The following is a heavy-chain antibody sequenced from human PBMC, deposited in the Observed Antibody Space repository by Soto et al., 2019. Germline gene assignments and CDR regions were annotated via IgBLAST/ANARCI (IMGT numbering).Heavy chain of an antibody. CDR3: AKVRQRFLDILTGATNFDS. CDR2: ISSDGDLR. CDR1: GFTVNTFA. V-gene: IGHV3-23*01. J-gene: IGHJ4*02. Sequence: EVHLLGSGGDLVQPGGSLRLSCEVSGFTVNTFAMSWVRQSPGKGLEWVSTISSDGDLRHYAESVKGRFTISRDNSKSSLFLQTNSLRAEDTALYFCAKVRQRFLDILTGATNFDSWGQGTLVTVSS. D-gene: IGHD3-9*01.